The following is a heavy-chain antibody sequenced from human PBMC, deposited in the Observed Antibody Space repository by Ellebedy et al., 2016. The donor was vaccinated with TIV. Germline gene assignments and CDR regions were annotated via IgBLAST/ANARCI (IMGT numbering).Heavy chain of an antibody. Sequence: GESLKISCAASGFTFSNYRMHWVRQAPGEGLVWVSLINSDGSTTNYADSVKGRFTISRNNAKNTLYLQMNRLRDEDTAVYYCTRDRWGLYYWGQGTLVTVSS. D-gene: IGHD7-27*01. V-gene: IGHV3-74*01. CDR1: GFTFSNYR. CDR2: INSDGSTT. CDR3: TRDRWGLYY. J-gene: IGHJ4*02.